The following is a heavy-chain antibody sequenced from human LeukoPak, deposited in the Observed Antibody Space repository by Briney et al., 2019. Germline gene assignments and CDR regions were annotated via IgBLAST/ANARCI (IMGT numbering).Heavy chain of an antibody. CDR3: AKALPVTYYYDSSGYSVVNYFDY. J-gene: IGHJ4*02. D-gene: IGHD3-22*01. Sequence: GGSLRLSCAASGFTFSSYAMSWVRQAPGKGLEWVSAISGSGASTYYADSVKGRFTISRDNSKNTLYLQMNSLRAEDTAVYYCAKALPVTYYYDSSGYSVVNYFDYWGQGTLVTVSS. V-gene: IGHV3-23*01. CDR2: ISGSGAST. CDR1: GFTFSSYA.